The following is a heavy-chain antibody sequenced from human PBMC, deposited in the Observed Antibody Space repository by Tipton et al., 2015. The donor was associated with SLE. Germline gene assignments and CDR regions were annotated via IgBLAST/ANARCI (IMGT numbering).Heavy chain of an antibody. V-gene: IGHV4-39*07. CDR2: IYYSGST. CDR3: ARIIAVADY. CDR1: GGSISSSSYY. Sequence: GLVKPSETLSLTCTVSGGSISSSSYYWGWIRQPPGKGLEWIGSIYYSGSTYYNPSLKSRVTISVDTSKNQFSLKLSSVTAADTAVYYCARIIAVADYWGQGTLVTVSP. J-gene: IGHJ4*02. D-gene: IGHD6-19*01.